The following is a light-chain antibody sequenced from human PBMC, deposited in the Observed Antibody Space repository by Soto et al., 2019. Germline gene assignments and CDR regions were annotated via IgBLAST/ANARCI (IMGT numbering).Light chain of an antibody. CDR2: EVS. Sequence: QSALTQPASVSGSPGQSITISCTGTSSDVGAYNYVSWFQQHPGKAPTLIISEVSNRPSGVSNRFSGSKSGNAASLTISGLQAEDEADYFCSSFTTDWTHVFGNGTKVTVL. CDR3: SSFTTDWTHV. CDR1: SSDVGAYNY. V-gene: IGLV2-14*01. J-gene: IGLJ1*01.